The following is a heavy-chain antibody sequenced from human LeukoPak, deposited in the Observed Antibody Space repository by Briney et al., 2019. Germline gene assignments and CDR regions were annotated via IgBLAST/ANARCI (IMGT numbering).Heavy chain of an antibody. Sequence: GGSLSLSCAASGFTFSTYWMSWVRQTPGGGLEWLANIKSDGTDQYSVDSVRGRFTISRDNAENSLYLQMNSLRAEDTAVYYCARALYTTGWYPDYFDFWGQGTLVTVSS. V-gene: IGHV3-7*04. CDR2: IKSDGTDQ. D-gene: IGHD6-19*01. J-gene: IGHJ4*02. CDR3: ARALYTTGWYPDYFDF. CDR1: GFTFSTYW.